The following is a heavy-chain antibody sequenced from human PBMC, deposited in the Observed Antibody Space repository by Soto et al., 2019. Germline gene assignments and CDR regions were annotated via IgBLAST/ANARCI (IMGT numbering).Heavy chain of an antibody. CDR1: GFTFTSSA. J-gene: IGHJ3*02. V-gene: IGHV1-58*01. Sequence: SVKVSCKASGFTFTSSAVQWVRQARGQRLEWIGWIVVGSGNTNYAQKFQERVTITRDMSTSTAYMELSSLRSEDTAVYYCAADHCSGGSCYWDAFDIWGQGTMVTVSS. CDR2: IVVGSGNT. CDR3: AADHCSGGSCYWDAFDI. D-gene: IGHD2-15*01.